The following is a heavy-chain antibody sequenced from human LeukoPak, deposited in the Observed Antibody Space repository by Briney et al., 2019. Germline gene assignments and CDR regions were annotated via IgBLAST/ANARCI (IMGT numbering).Heavy chain of an antibody. Sequence: GRSLRLSCAASGFTFSSYGMHWVRQAPGKGLEWVAVIWYDGSNKYYADSVKGRFTISRDNSKNTLYLQMNSLRAEDTAVYYCARDPGDYYGSGSSDAFDIWGQGTMVTISS. D-gene: IGHD3-10*01. CDR2: IWYDGSNK. J-gene: IGHJ3*02. CDR3: ARDPGDYYGSGSSDAFDI. CDR1: GFTFSSYG. V-gene: IGHV3-33*01.